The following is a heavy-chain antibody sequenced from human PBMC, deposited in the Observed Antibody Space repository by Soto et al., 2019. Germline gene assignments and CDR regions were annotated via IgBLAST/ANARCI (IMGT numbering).Heavy chain of an antibody. D-gene: IGHD3-16*01. CDR3: AKVPRGGAMPGPDY. CDR2: ISGSGGST. CDR1: GFTFSSYA. J-gene: IGHJ4*02. V-gene: IGHV3-23*01. Sequence: EVQLLESGGGLVQPGGSLRLSCAASGFTFSSYAMSWVRQAPGKGLEWVSAISGSGGSTYYADSVKGRFTISRDNSKDTLYLEMESPGAGDTGLYFCAKVPRGGAMPGPDYWGQGTLVTVSS.